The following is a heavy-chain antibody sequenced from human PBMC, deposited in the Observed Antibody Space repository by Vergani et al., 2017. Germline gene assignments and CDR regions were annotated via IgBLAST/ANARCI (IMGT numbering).Heavy chain of an antibody. J-gene: IGHJ6*02. D-gene: IGHD3-10*01. CDR3: ARDYQYYGSGRSIYGMDV. CDR1: GYSFNSYG. V-gene: IGHV1-18*01. CDR2: ISGYNGNT. Sequence: QDQLVQSGDEVKKPGASVKVSCKASGYSFNSYGISWVRQAPGQGLEWMGWISGYNGNTKYAQKFQGRVTMTTDTTTSKAHMELRRLRSDDTAVYYCARDYQYYGSGRSIYGMDVWGQGTTVTVSS.